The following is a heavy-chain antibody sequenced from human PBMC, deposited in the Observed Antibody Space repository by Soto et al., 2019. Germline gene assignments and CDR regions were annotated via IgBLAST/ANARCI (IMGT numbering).Heavy chain of an antibody. Sequence: QVSLVQSGAEVKKPGASVKVSCKASGYTFTSYYVHWVRQAPGQGLGWRGIINPSGATTTYAQNLQGRGAMTRDTSTSTVYMELSSLRSEDTAVYYCARRDCFSSSCYFKYWGQGTLVTVSS. D-gene: IGHD2-2*01. CDR2: INPSGATT. CDR1: GYTFTSYY. CDR3: ARRDCFSSSCYFKY. V-gene: IGHV1-46*04. J-gene: IGHJ4*02.